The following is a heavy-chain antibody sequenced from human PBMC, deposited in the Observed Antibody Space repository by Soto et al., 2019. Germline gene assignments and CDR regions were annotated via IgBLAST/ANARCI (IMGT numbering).Heavy chain of an antibody. D-gene: IGHD2-15*01. J-gene: IGHJ4*02. CDR2: ISSSSSYI. V-gene: IGHV3-21*01. CDR3: ARAIVVVAPSDY. Sequence: GGSLRLSCGASGFTLSSYSMNWVRQAPGKGLEWVSSISSSSSYIYYADSVKGRFTISRDNAKNSLYLQMNSLRAEDTAVYYCARAIVVVAPSDYWGQGTLVTVSS. CDR1: GFTLSSYS.